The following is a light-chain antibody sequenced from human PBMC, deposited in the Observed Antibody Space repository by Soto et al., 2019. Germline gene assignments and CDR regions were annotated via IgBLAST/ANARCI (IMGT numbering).Light chain of an antibody. J-gene: IGKJ4*01. CDR1: QSVGSY. CDR2: DAS. V-gene: IGKV3-11*01. CDR3: QQRSNWPSLT. Sequence: EIVLIQSPATLSLSPGERATLSCRASQSVGSYLAWYQHKPGQAPRLLISDASNRATGIPARFSGSGSETDCTLTISSLEPEDSAVYHCQQRSNWPSLTFGGGTKVEIK.